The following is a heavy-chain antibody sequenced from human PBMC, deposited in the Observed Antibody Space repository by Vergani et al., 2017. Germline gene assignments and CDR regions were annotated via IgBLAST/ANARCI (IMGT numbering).Heavy chain of an antibody. D-gene: IGHD3-22*01. Sequence: QVQLQESGPGLVKPSQTLSLTCSVSGDSISSGVYYWNWIRPHPGKGLEWIGYSYSTGSTHHNPSLRRRINMSVDTSKNQVSLKLNSVTAADTAMYYCARMGGYDEGDAFRIGCFESWGPGILVTVSS. CDR1: GDSISSGVYY. CDR2: SYSTGST. J-gene: IGHJ4*02. CDR3: ARMGGYDEGDAFRIGCFES. V-gene: IGHV4-31*03.